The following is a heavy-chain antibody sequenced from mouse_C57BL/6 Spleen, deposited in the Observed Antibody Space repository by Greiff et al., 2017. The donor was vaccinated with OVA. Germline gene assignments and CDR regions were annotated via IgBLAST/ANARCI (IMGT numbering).Heavy chain of an antibody. J-gene: IGHJ1*03. D-gene: IGHD1-1*01. CDR3: ARTTVVATGYFDV. CDR2: ISNLAYSI. Sequence: DVKLVESGGGLVQPGGSLKLSCAASGFTFSDYGMAWVRQAPRKGPEWVAFISNLAYSIYYADTVTGRFTISRENAKNTLYLEMSSLRSEDTAMYYCARTTVVATGYFDVWGTGTTVTVSS. V-gene: IGHV5-15*01. CDR1: GFTFSDYG.